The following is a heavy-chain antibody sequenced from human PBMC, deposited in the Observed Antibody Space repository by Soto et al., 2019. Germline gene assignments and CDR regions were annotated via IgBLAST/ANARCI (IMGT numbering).Heavy chain of an antibody. V-gene: IGHV4-59*01. Sequence: SETLSLTCTVSGGSISGYYWSWIRQPPGKGLEWIGYMYNTGSTVYNPSFKSRVTISVDTSKNQFSLKLNSVTAADTAVYYCARDLWGYCGTDCYPLDVSGQGTTVT. J-gene: IGHJ6*02. CDR3: ARDLWGYCGTDCYPLDV. CDR2: MYNTGST. CDR1: GGSISGYY. D-gene: IGHD2-21*02.